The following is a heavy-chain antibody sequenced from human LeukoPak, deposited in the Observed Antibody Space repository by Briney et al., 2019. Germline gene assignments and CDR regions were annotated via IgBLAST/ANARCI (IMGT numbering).Heavy chain of an antibody. D-gene: IGHD3-9*01. CDR2: IDYDSSHI. Sequence: GGSLRLSCAASGFTFSNSAMNWVRQVPGKGLEWVSSIDYDSSHIYYAASVRGRFTISRDNARDSVYLQMSSLRVEDTAVYYCARDPLRYLRVGHYDYWGQGTLVAVSS. V-gene: IGHV3-21*01. CDR3: ARDPLRYLRVGHYDY. CDR1: GFTFSNSA. J-gene: IGHJ4*02.